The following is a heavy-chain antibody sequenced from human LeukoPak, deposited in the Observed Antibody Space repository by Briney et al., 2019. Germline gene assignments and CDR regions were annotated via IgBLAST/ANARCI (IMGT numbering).Heavy chain of an antibody. V-gene: IGHV1-2*02. J-gene: IGHJ4*02. CDR3: ARRLIHDYEIDY. D-gene: IGHD4-17*01. Sequence: VASVKVSCKASGYTFTGYYMHWVRQAPGQGLEWMGWINPNSGGTNYAQKFQGRVTMTRDTSISTAYMELRSLRSDDTAVYYCARRLIHDYEIDYWGQGTLVTVSS. CDR1: GYTFTGYY. CDR2: INPNSGGT.